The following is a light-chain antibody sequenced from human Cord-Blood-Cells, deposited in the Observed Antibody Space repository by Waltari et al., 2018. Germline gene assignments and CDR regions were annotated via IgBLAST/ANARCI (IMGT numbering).Light chain of an antibody. J-gene: IGLJ1*01. CDR2: EVS. V-gene: IGLV2-23*02. Sequence: QSALTQPASVSGSPGKSLTISCTGPSSDVGSYNLVSWYQQHPGKAPKLMIYEVSKRPSGVSNRFSGSKSGNTASLTISGLQAEDEADYYCCSYAGSSTYVFGTGTKVTVL. CDR3: CSYAGSSTYV. CDR1: SSDVGSYNL.